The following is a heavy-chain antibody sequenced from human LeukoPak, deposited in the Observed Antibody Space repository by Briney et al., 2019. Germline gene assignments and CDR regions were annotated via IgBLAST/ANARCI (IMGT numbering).Heavy chain of an antibody. Sequence: PSETLSLTCTVSGGSISSSSYYWGWIRQPPGKGLEWIVSIYYSGSTYYNPSLKSRVTISVDTSKNQFSLKLSSVTAADTAVYYCAREYSSSSDYWGQGTLVTVSS. CDR2: IYYSGST. CDR3: AREYSSSSDY. CDR1: GGSISSSSYY. D-gene: IGHD6-6*01. V-gene: IGHV4-39*02. J-gene: IGHJ4*02.